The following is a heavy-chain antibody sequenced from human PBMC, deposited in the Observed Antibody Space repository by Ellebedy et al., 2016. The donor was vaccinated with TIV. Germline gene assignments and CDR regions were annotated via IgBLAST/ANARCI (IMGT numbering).Heavy chain of an antibody. D-gene: IGHD2-2*02. Sequence: GESLKISCAASGFTFSNYAMSWVRQAPGKGLEWVSVIGASGSGAYYADSVKGRFTISRDNSKNTLYLQMNSLRAEDTAVYYCAKDRNHCNSISCYTGLDYWGQGTLVTVSS. CDR2: IGASGSGA. V-gene: IGHV3-23*01. J-gene: IGHJ4*02. CDR1: GFTFSNYA. CDR3: AKDRNHCNSISCYTGLDY.